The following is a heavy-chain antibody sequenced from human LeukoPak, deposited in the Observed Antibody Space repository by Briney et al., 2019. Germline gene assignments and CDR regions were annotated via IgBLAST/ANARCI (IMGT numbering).Heavy chain of an antibody. D-gene: IGHD2-8*02. J-gene: IGHJ3*01. V-gene: IGHV4-39*01. CDR3: AKHCCTGPSKRVFDF. CDR1: GGSIISSDYH. Sequence: SETLSLTCTVSGGSIISSDYHWGWVRQPPGKGLEWIGTISYSGNTDYNPSLRSRVAVSVDTSNNQFSLRLSSVTAADTAVYHCAKHCCTGPSKRVFDFWGQGTMVTVSS. CDR2: ISYSGNT.